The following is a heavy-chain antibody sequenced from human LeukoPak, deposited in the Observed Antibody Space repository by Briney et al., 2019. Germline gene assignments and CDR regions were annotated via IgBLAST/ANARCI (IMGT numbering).Heavy chain of an antibody. J-gene: IGHJ4*02. Sequence: SETLSLTRNVSNGSISSTSYYWGWMRQPPGKGLEWIGSMSYSGSTYLNPSLKSRVAMFPDTSKNQFSLNLSSVSAADTAVYFCARHGYYYSSGPLFDDWGQGILVTVSS. CDR1: NGSISSTSYY. CDR2: MSYSGST. CDR3: ARHGYYYSSGPLFDD. D-gene: IGHD3-10*01. V-gene: IGHV4-39*01.